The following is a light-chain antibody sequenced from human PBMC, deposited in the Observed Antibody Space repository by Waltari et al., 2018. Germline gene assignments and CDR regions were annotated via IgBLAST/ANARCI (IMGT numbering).Light chain of an antibody. V-gene: IGKV1-8*01. CDR1: QGISSY. Sequence: AIRMTQSPSSFSASTGDRVTITCRASQGISSYLAWYQQKPGNAPKLLIYAASTLQSGVPSRFSGSGSGTDFTLTISCLQSEDFATYYCQQYYSYPRTFGQGT. J-gene: IGKJ1*01. CDR2: AAS. CDR3: QQYYSYPRT.